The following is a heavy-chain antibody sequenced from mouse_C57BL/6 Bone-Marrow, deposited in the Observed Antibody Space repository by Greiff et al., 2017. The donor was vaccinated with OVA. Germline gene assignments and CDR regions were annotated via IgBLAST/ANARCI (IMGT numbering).Heavy chain of an antibody. CDR2: IYPGDGDT. CDR1: GYAFSSSW. V-gene: IGHV1-82*01. D-gene: IGHD2-14*01. Sequence: VQLQQSGPELVKPGASVKISCKASGYAFSSSWMNWVKQRPGTGLEWIGRIYPGDGDTNYNGKFKGTATLTADKSSSTAYMQLSSLTSEDSAVYFCARSLQGNYFDYWGQGTTLTVSS. CDR3: ARSLQGNYFDY. J-gene: IGHJ2*01.